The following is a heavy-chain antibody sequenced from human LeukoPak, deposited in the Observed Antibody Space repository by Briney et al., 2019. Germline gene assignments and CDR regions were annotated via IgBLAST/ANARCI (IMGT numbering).Heavy chain of an antibody. Sequence: SETLSLTCTVSGYSISSGYHWSWIRQPPGKGLGWIANIHHSGNPYYNPSLRSRVTISVDTSKNQFSLRLSSVTAADTAVYYCAKDGKGWSREIWGQGTLVTVSS. V-gene: IGHV4-38-2*02. J-gene: IGHJ4*02. D-gene: IGHD6-19*01. CDR1: GYSISSGYH. CDR2: IHHSGNP. CDR3: AKDGKGWSREI.